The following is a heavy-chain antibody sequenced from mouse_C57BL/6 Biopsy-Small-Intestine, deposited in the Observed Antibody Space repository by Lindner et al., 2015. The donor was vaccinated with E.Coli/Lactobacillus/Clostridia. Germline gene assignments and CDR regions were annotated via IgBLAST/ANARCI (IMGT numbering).Heavy chain of an antibody. Sequence: SVKVSCKASEDSFYSYIISWVRQAPGQGLEWMGRIMPILEMSNSAQKFQGRLTISTDRSTSTVSMELSSLRSEDTAIYYCARTVTPADYGGESGGYYFDHWGQGTLVTVSS. J-gene: IGHJ2*01. V-gene: IGHV1-74*01. CDR1: EDSFYSYI. D-gene: IGHD1-1*02. CDR3: ARTVTPADYGGESGGYYFDH. CDR2: IMPILEMS.